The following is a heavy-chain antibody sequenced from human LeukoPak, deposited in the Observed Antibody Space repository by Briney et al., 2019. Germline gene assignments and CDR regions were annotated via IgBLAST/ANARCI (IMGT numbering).Heavy chain of an antibody. CDR3: ARDERRFLEWFTFDY. CDR1: GYTFTGYY. D-gene: IGHD3-3*01. Sequence: GASVKVSCKASGYTFTGYYMHWVRQAPGQGLEWMGWINPNSGGTNYAQKFQGRVTMTRDTSISTAYMELSRLRSDDTAVYYCARDERRFLEWFTFDYWGQGTLVTVSS. J-gene: IGHJ4*02. CDR2: INPNSGGT. V-gene: IGHV1-2*02.